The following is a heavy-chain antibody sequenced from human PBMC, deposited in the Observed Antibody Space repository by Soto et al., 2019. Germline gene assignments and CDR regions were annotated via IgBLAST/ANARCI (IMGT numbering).Heavy chain of an antibody. D-gene: IGHD5-18*01. CDR3: TMGIQLGS. Sequence: QVQLVQSGAEVKKPGSSVKVSCKASGGTFSNYALTWVRQAPGQGLEWMGGIIPLSGTPNYAQKFQGRVTITADKSTTTVYMELSSLRSEDTAVYYCTMGIQLGSWGQGTLVTVSS. CDR2: IIPLSGTP. V-gene: IGHV1-69*06. CDR1: GGTFSNYA. J-gene: IGHJ5*02.